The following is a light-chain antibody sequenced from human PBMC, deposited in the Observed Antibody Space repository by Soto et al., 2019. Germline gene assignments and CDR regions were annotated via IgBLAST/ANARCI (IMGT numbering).Light chain of an antibody. J-gene: IGLJ2*01. CDR3: AAWDDSLNGYVV. CDR2: NNN. Sequence: QSVLTQPPSASGTPGQRVTISCSGSSSNIGSNTVNWYQQLPGTTPKLLIYNNNQRPSGVPDRFSGSKSGTSASLAISGLQSEGEADYYCAAWDDSLNGYVVFGGGTKVTVL. V-gene: IGLV1-44*01. CDR1: SSNIGSNT.